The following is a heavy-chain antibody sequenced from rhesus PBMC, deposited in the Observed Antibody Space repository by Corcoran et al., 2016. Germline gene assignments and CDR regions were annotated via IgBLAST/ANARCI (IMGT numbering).Heavy chain of an antibody. CDR3: AKGGATSGPPAYGLAS. J-gene: IGHJ6*01. V-gene: IGHV4-73*01. CDR2: IDGYSEST. D-gene: IGHD6-25*01. Sequence: QVKLQQWGEGLVKPSETLSLTCAVYGGSVSTYFWSWIRQPPGKGLEWIGNIDGYSESTYYKPSLKNRVTISKYTSKNQFSLKLSSVTAADTAMYDCAKGGATSGPPAYGLASWDQGVVVTVSS. CDR1: GGSVSTYF.